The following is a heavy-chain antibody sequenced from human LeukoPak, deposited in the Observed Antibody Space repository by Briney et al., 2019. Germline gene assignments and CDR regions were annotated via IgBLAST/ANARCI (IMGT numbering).Heavy chain of an antibody. J-gene: IGHJ4*02. CDR1: EFIFSSYW. Sequence: GGSLRLSCAASEFIFSSYWMHWVRQGPGKGLVWVSRIKTDGSSTSYADSVKGRFTISRDNAKNSLYLQMNSLRAEDTAVYYCAMASTIFGVVSPYDYWGQGTLVTVSS. CDR2: IKTDGSST. CDR3: AMASTIFGVVSPYDY. D-gene: IGHD3-3*01. V-gene: IGHV3-74*01.